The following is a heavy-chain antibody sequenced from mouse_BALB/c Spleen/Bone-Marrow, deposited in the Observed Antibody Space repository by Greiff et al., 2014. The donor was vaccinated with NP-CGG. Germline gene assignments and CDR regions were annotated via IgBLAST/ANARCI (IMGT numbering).Heavy chain of an antibody. D-gene: IGHD2-2*01. Sequence: VKLQESGAELVRPGASVTLSCKASGYKFTDYEMHWVKQTPVHGLEWIGSIDPETGGTAYNQNLKGKATLTADRSSTTAYMELRSLTSEDSAVYYCTREGIYFGYDVPMDYWGQGTSVTVSS. CDR1: GYKFTDYE. J-gene: IGHJ4*01. V-gene: IGHV1-15*01. CDR2: IDPETGGT. CDR3: TREGIYFGYDVPMDY.